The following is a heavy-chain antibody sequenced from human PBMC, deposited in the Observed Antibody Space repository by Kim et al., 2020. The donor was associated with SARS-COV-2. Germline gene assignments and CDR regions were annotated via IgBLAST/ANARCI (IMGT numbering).Heavy chain of an antibody. J-gene: IGHJ6*02. Sequence: GGSLRLSCEASGFTFSNYDLHWVRQVAGKGLEWVSRIGTSGDTAYLDSVEGRFTVSSDNANDSFYLQMNRLRAGDTGVYYCARGGVVLPPHYYFNGLAVWGQGTPVTVSS. D-gene: IGHD3-10*01. V-gene: IGHV3-13*01. CDR2: IGTSGDT. CDR1: GFTFSNYD. CDR3: ARGGVVLPPHYYFNGLAV.